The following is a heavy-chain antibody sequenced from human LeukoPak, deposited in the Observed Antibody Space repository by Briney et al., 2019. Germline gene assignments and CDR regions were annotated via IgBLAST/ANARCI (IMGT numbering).Heavy chain of an antibody. CDR1: GFTLSTNA. Sequence: PGGSLRLSCAASGFTLSTNAMTWVRQAPGKGLEWVSVISGSGGSTYYADSAKGRFAISRDISKSTLYLQMNSLRAEDTAVYYCAKLKGDHFDYWGQGTLVTVSS. D-gene: IGHD3-16*01. V-gene: IGHV3-23*01. J-gene: IGHJ4*02. CDR2: ISGSGGST. CDR3: AKLKGDHFDY.